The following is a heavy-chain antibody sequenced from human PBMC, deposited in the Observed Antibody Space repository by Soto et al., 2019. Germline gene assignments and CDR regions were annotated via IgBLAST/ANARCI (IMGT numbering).Heavy chain of an antibody. Sequence: QVQLQESGPGLVKPSQTLSLTCTVSGGSISSGGYYWSWIRQHPGKGLEWIGYIYYSGSTYYNPSLKSRVTISVDTSKKQFSLKLSSVNAADTAVYYCARGSGRYYGSGSYLFDYWGQGPLVTVSS. D-gene: IGHD3-10*01. J-gene: IGHJ4*02. V-gene: IGHV4-31*03. CDR1: GGSISSGGYY. CDR2: IYYSGST. CDR3: ARGSGRYYGSGSYLFDY.